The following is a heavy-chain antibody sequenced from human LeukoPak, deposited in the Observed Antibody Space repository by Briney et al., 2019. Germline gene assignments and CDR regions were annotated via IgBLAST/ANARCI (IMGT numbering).Heavy chain of an antibody. D-gene: IGHD2-21*02. V-gene: IGHV4-59*01. CDR3: ARAPGVMTAFDY. CDR2: IYYSGST. Sequence: SETLSLNCAVSGGSISDYYWSWIRQPPGKGLEWIAFIYYSGSTNYNPSLRSRVTISVETSKNQFSLKLSSVTAADTAVYYCARAPGVMTAFDYWGQGALVTVSS. CDR1: GGSISDYY. J-gene: IGHJ4*02.